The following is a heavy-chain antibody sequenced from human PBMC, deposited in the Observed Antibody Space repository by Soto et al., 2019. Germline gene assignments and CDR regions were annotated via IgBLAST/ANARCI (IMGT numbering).Heavy chain of an antibody. CDR3: ARHSKYCGSTYGCLLDP. CDR1: CGSISSSSYY. V-gene: IGHV4-39*01. J-gene: IGHJ5*02. Sequence: PETRPVTCTVSCGSISSSSYYWGWLRQPPGKGLEWIGSIYYSGSTYYNPSLKSRVTIPVDTSKNQFSLKLSSVTAADTAVYYCARHSKYCGSTYGCLLDPWGQGTLVTVS. D-gene: IGHD3-10*01. CDR2: IYYSGST.